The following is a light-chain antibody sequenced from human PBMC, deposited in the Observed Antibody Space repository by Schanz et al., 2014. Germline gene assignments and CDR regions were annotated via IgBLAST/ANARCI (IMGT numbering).Light chain of an antibody. V-gene: IGKV1-9*01. Sequence: IQLTQSPSSLSASVGDRVTITCRASQGISSYLAWYQQKPGKAPKLLIYAASSLQSGVPSRFSGSGSGTDFTLTISSLQPEDFATYYCQQPGSFGGGTKVEI. J-gene: IGKJ4*01. CDR3: QQPGS. CDR1: QGISSY. CDR2: AAS.